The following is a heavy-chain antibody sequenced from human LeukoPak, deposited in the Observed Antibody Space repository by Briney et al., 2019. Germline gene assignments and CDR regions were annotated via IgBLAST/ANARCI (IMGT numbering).Heavy chain of an antibody. CDR2: ISGSGGST. Sequence: GGPLRLSCAASGFTFSSYAMSWVRQAPGKGLEWVSAISGSGGSTYYADSVKGRFTISRDNSKNTLYLQMNSLRAKDTAVYYCASHLIVVVPAAMGIYYWGQGTLVTVSS. CDR3: ASHLIVVVPAAMGIYY. CDR1: GFTFSSYA. V-gene: IGHV3-23*01. J-gene: IGHJ4*02. D-gene: IGHD2-2*01.